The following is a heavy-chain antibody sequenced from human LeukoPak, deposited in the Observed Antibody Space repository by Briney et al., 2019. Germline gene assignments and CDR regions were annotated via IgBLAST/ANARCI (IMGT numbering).Heavy chain of an antibody. CDR2: FNCSGGST. Sequence: GGSLRLSCAASGFTFSIYAMSWVRQAPEKGLEGVSSFNCSGGSTYYADSVKGRFTISRANSKNTLYLKMNSLRAEDTAVYYCAKATFSYYYDSSGDYWGQGTLVTVSS. CDR3: AKATFSYYYDSSGDY. V-gene: IGHV3-23*01. CDR1: GFTFSIYA. D-gene: IGHD3-22*01. J-gene: IGHJ4*02.